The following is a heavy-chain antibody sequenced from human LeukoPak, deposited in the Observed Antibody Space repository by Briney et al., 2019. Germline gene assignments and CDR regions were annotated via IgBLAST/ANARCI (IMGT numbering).Heavy chain of an antibody. V-gene: IGHV1-2*02. J-gene: IGHJ3*02. D-gene: IGHD3-9*01. Sequence: ASVKVSCRASGYTFTAYYMHWVRQAPGQGLEWMGWINPNSGGTNYAQTLQGRVTMTTDTSTSTAYMELRSLRSDDTAVYYCARILRYFDWLHDAFDIWGQGTMVTVSS. CDR1: GYTFTAYY. CDR3: ARILRYFDWLHDAFDI. CDR2: INPNSGGT.